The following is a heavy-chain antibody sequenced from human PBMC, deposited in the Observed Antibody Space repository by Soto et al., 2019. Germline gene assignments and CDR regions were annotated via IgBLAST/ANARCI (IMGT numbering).Heavy chain of an antibody. CDR2: IKQDGSEK. J-gene: IGHJ6*02. CDR1: GFTFSSYW. CDR3: ARGGIAVAGVYYYYGMDV. V-gene: IGHV3-7*02. Sequence: PGGSLRLSCAASGFTFSSYWMSWVRQAPGKGLEWVANIKQDGSEKYYVDSVKGRFTISRDNSKNTLYLQMNSLRAEDTAVYYCARGGIAVAGVYYYYGMDVWGQGTTVTVSS. D-gene: IGHD6-19*01.